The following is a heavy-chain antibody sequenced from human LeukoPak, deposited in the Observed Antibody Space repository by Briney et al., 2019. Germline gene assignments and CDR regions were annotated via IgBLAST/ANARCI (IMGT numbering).Heavy chain of an antibody. D-gene: IGHD6-13*01. CDR1: GDFISSSSCW. V-gene: IGHV4-39*01. Sequence: SETLSLTCSVSGDFISSSSCWWGWIRQPPGKGLEWIGTIYSSGSTYYNPPLESRVTISVDTSKNQFSLRLTSVTAADTAVYYCARRTSNWYYFDFWGQGTLVTVSS. J-gene: IGHJ4*02. CDR3: ARRTSNWYYFDF. CDR2: IYSSGST.